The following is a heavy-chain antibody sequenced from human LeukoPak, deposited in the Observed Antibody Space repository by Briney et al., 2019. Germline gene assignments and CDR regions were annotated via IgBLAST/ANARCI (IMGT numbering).Heavy chain of an antibody. Sequence: SETLSLTCTVSGGSISSYYWSWIRQPPGKGLEWIGYIYYSGSTNYNPSLKSRVTISVDTSKNQFSLKLSSVTAADTAVYYCARAAGYCSGGSCYYYYYYMDVWGKGTTVTVSS. CDR3: ARAAGYCSGGSCYYYYYYMDV. CDR2: IYYSGST. J-gene: IGHJ6*03. D-gene: IGHD2-15*01. CDR1: GGSISSYY. V-gene: IGHV4-59*01.